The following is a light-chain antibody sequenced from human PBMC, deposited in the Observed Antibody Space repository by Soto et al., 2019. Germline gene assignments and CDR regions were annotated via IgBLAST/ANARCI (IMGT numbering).Light chain of an antibody. V-gene: IGKV1-5*03. J-gene: IGKJ1*01. CDR2: KAS. CDR1: QSINSW. Sequence: DIQMTQSPSTLSASVGDRVTITCRASQSINSWLAWYQQKPGKAPKLLIYKASSLKSGVPSRFSGSGSGTEFTLTISSLQPDDFATFYCQQYNSYSPPWTFGQGTKVEI. CDR3: QQYNSYSPPWT.